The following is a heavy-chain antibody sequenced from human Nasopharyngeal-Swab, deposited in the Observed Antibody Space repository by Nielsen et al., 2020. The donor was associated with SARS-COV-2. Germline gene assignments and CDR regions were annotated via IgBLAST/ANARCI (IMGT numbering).Heavy chain of an antibody. D-gene: IGHD3-10*01. V-gene: IGHV3-30-3*01. CDR1: GFTFSSYA. CDR3: ARVAGITMVRGVDY. J-gene: IGHJ4*02. Sequence: GESLKISCAASGFTFSSYAMHWVRQAPGKGLEWVAVLSYDGSNKYYADSVKGRFTISRDNSKNTLYLQMNSLRTEDTAVYYCARVAGITMVRGVDYWGQGTLVTVSS. CDR2: LSYDGSNK.